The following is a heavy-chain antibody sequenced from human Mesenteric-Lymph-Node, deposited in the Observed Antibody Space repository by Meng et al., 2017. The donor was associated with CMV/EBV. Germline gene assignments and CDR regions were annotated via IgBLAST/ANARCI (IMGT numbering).Heavy chain of an antibody. CDR2: ISSSSTYI. D-gene: IGHD1-26*01. CDR1: GFTFSSYS. Sequence: GESLKISCATSGFTFSSYSMNWVRQAPGKGLEWVSSISSSSTYIYYADSVKGRFTISRDLSKDVLYLQMNSLRAEDTAVYYCAKDMIVGATSYYYYGMDVWGQGTTVTVSS. J-gene: IGHJ6*02. V-gene: IGHV3-21*04. CDR3: AKDMIVGATSYYYYGMDV.